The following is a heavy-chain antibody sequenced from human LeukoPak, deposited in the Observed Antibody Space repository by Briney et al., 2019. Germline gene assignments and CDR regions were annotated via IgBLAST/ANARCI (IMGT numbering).Heavy chain of an antibody. J-gene: IGHJ4*02. CDR1: GYXFTTYW. Sequence: GESLKISCKGSGYXFTTYWITWVRQMPGKGLEWMGAIYPGDSDTRYSPSFQGQVTLSADKSISTAYLQWSSLKASDTAIYYCARALVGAATLSYWGQGTLVTVSS. V-gene: IGHV5-51*01. D-gene: IGHD1-26*01. CDR2: IYPGDSDT. CDR3: ARALVGAATLSY.